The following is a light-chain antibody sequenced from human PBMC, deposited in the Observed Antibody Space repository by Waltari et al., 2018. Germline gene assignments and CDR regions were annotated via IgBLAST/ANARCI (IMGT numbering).Light chain of an antibody. Sequence: EIVLTQSPATLSLSPGERVNLSCRASQSVSSNLAWYQQKPGLIPRLLIYGASSRATGIPDRFSGSGSGTDFTLTISSLEPEDFAVYYCQQYTNWPLTFGGGTKVEIK. CDR3: QQYTNWPLT. CDR2: GAS. CDR1: QSVSSN. V-gene: IGKV3-15*01. J-gene: IGKJ4*01.